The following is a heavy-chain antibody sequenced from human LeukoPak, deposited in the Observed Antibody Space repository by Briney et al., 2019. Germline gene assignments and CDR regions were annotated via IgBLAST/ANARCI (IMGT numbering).Heavy chain of an antibody. J-gene: IGHJ4*02. CDR3: AKDSPLRTSYHGYFDY. D-gene: IGHD3-16*01. V-gene: IGHV3-23*01. CDR1: GFTFSSYA. Sequence: GGSLRLFCAASGFTFSSYAMSWVRQAPGKGLEWVSALTLSGTNTHYADSVKGRFTISRDVSKNTLYLQMNTLRAEDTAVYYCAKDSPLRTSYHGYFDYWGQGTLVTVSS. CDR2: LTLSGTNT.